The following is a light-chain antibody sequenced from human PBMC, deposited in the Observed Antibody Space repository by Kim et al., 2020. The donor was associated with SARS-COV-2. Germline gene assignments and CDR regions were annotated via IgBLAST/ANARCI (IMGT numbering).Light chain of an antibody. CDR2: GAS. CDR3: QQHNKWPLT. CDR1: ESVKTY. J-gene: IGKJ4*01. V-gene: IGKV3-15*01. Sequence: ELVMTQSPATLSVSLGERVTLSCRASESVKTYLAWYQQRPGQAPRLLIYGASTRATGIPARFSGSGSGTDFTVTISSLQAEDAAVYYCQQHNKWPLTFGGGTKVEIK.